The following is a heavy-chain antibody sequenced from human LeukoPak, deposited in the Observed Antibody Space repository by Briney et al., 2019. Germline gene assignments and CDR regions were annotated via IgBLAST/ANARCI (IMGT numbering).Heavy chain of an antibody. CDR1: GFSFRTHS. J-gene: IGHJ6*03. Sequence: GGSLRLSCAASGFSFRTHSMKWVRQAPGKGLEWVSSIPSFGSDIYYADSVKGRFTISRDDGKNSLYLQMNSLGAEDSAVYYCARAHDFWSGYGGNYMDVWGKGTTVTVSS. D-gene: IGHD3-3*01. V-gene: IGHV3-21*01. CDR2: IPSFGSDI. CDR3: ARAHDFWSGYGGNYMDV.